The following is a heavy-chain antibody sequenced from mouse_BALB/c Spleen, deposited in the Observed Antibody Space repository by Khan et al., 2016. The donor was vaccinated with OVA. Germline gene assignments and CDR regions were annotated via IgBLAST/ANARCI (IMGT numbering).Heavy chain of an antibody. CDR2: IYYSGSI. Sequence: EVKLEVSGPDLVKPSQSLSLTCTVTGYSITSGYSWHWIRQFPGNKLEWMGYIYYSGSINHNPSLKSRISITRDTSKNQFFLQLNSVTTEDAATYYCARDGNYMDYWGQGTSVTVSS. V-gene: IGHV3-1*02. CDR1: GYSITSGYS. D-gene: IGHD2-1*01. J-gene: IGHJ4*01. CDR3: ARDGNYMDY.